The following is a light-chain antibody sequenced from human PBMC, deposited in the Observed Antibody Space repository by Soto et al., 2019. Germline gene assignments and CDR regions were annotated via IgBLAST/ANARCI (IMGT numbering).Light chain of an antibody. J-gene: IGKJ1*01. CDR1: QSISSW. CDR2: KAS. Sequence: DIQMTQSPSTLSASVGDRVTITCRASQSISSWLAWYQQKPGKPPKLLIYKASSLQSGGPSRFSSSGSGTEFTLTISSLQTDDFSTYYCQDYSTSSRTFGQGTKVEIK. V-gene: IGKV1-5*03. CDR3: QDYSTSSRT.